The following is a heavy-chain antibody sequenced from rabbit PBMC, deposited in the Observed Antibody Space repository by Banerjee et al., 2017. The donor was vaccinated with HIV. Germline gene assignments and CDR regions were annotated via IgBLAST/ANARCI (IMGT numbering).Heavy chain of an antibody. CDR3: ARDLAGVIGWNFNL. Sequence: GKGLEWIACINTSSGNTVYARWAKGRFTISRDNAQNTLFLQLNSLTAADTARYFCARDLAGVIGWNFNLWGPGTLVTVS. CDR2: INTSSGNT. J-gene: IGHJ4*01. V-gene: IGHV1S7*01. D-gene: IGHD4-1*01.